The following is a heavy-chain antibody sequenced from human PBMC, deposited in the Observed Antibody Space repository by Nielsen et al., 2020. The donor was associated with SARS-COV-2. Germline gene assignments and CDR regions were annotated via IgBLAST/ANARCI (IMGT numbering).Heavy chain of an antibody. CDR1: GFTFSSYG. J-gene: IGHJ4*02. CDR2: ISYDGSNK. Sequence: GESLKISCAASGFTFSSYGMHWVRQAPGKGLEWVAVISYDGSNKYYADSVKGRFTISRDNSKNTLYLQMNSLRAEDTAVYYCARAHYGDYLRYFDYWGQGTLVTVSS. V-gene: IGHV3-30*03. D-gene: IGHD4-17*01. CDR3: ARAHYGDYLRYFDY.